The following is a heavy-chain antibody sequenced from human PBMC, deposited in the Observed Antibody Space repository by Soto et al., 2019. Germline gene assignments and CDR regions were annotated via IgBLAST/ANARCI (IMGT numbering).Heavy chain of an antibody. CDR3: VRDGEAYSSSKMWLGT. CDR1: GFTFSIYS. D-gene: IGHD6-13*01. V-gene: IGHV3-21*01. J-gene: IGHJ5*02. CDR2: ISSGSSYM. Sequence: GGSXRLSCAFSGFTFSIYSMNWVRHAPGKGLEWVSSISSGSSYMYYADSVKGRFTVSRDNAKNSLFLQMNSLRAEDTAVYFCVRDGEAYSSSKMWLGTWGQGTLVTVSS.